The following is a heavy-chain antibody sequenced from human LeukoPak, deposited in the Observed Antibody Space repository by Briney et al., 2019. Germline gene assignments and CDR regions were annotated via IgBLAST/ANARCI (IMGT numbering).Heavy chain of an antibody. Sequence: KPSETLSLTCTVSGGSISSGDYYWSWIRQPPGKGLEWIGYIYYSGSTYHNPSLKSRVTISVDTSKNQFSLKLSSVTAADTAVYYCARVLEGYCSGGSCKLFDYWGQGTLVTVSS. CDR2: IYYSGST. CDR1: GGSISSGDYY. D-gene: IGHD2-15*01. CDR3: ARVLEGYCSGGSCKLFDY. J-gene: IGHJ4*02. V-gene: IGHV4-30-4*01.